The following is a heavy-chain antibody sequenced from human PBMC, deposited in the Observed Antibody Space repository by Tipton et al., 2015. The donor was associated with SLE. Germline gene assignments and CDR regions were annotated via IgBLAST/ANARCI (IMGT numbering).Heavy chain of an antibody. CDR2: INHSGST. CDR1: GGSFSGYY. CDR3: ARLLTIFGGGAYYFDY. J-gene: IGHJ4*02. Sequence: TLSLTCAVYGGSFSGYYWSWIRQPPGKGLEWVGEINHSGSTNYNPSLKSRVTLSVDTSKNQFSLKLSSVTAADTAVYYCARLLTIFGGGAYYFDYWGQGTLVTVSS. V-gene: IGHV4-34*01. D-gene: IGHD3-3*01.